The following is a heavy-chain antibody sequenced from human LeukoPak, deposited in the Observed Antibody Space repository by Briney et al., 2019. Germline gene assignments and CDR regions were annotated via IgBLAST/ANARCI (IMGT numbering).Heavy chain of an antibody. CDR3: VACRDNSRYSETFGF. D-gene: IGHD2-15*01. CDR1: GDSVSYHVAA. CDR2: TYYRSKWYN. Sequence: SQTLSLTCAISGDSVSYHVAAWNWIRQSPSRGLEWLGRTYYRSKWYNDYAESVKSRITINPDTSKNQFTLQLQSVTPEDTAMYYCVACRDNSRYSETFGFWGQGTTVTVSS. J-gene: IGHJ3*01. V-gene: IGHV6-1*01.